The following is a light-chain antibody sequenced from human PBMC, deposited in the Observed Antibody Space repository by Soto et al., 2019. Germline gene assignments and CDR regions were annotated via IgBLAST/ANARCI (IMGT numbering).Light chain of an antibody. J-gene: IGKJ5*01. CDR3: QRLNSYPIT. V-gene: IGKV1-9*01. Sequence: IQLTQSPSSLSASVGDRVTITCRASQGISTYLAWYQQKPGKAPNLLIYAASTLQSGVPSRFSGSGSGADFTLTISSLQPEDFATYYCQRLNSYPITFGQGTRLEIK. CDR2: AAS. CDR1: QGISTY.